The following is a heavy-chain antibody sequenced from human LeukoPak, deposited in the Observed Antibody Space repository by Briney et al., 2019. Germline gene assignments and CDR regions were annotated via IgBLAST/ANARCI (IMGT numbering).Heavy chain of an antibody. D-gene: IGHD3-22*01. J-gene: IGHJ4*02. V-gene: IGHV3-23*01. CDR2: ISGSGART. CDR3: ARGTRITMIGTFDY. Sequence: GGSLRLSCAASGFTFSSYAMSWVRQAPGKGLEWVSAISGSGARTYYADSVKGRFTISRDNSKNTLFLQMNGLRAEDTAVYYCARGTRITMIGTFDYWGQGTLVTVSS. CDR1: GFTFSSYA.